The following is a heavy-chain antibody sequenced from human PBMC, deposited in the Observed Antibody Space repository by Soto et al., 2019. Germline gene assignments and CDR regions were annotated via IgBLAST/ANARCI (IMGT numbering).Heavy chain of an antibody. V-gene: IGHV3-23*01. J-gene: IGHJ4*02. CDR1: GFTFSNYA. Sequence: GVSLSLSCAPSGFTFSNYAMFWVRQAPGKGLEWVSTIFAGGGSTYYADSVKGRFTISRDNSKNILFLQMDSLRAEDTAVYFCAKDLIRGDGYIDFDYWGQGTLVTVSS. CDR2: IFAGGGST. D-gene: IGHD3-10*01. CDR3: AKDLIRGDGYIDFDY.